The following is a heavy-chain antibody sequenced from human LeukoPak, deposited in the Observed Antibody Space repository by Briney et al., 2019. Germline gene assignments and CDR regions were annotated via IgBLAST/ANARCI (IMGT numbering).Heavy chain of an antibody. Sequence: GGSLRLSCAASGFTFSTYGMHWVRQAPGKGLEWVAFIRYNGNNKYYADSVKGRFTISRDNSKNTLYLQMNSLRAEDTAVYYCAKEIGYSYGIGDGYYFDYWGQGTLVTVSS. CDR2: IRYNGNNK. D-gene: IGHD5-18*01. CDR1: GFTFSTYG. V-gene: IGHV3-30*02. CDR3: AKEIGYSYGIGDGYYFDY. J-gene: IGHJ4*02.